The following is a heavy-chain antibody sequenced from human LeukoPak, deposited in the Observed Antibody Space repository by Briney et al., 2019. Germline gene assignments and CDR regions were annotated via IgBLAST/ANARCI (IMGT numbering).Heavy chain of an antibody. Sequence: PSETLSLTCVVSGGSVSGYYWGWIRQPPGRGLEWIGYVYYSGSTNYNPSFKSRITISVDTSRNQFSLKLRSVTAADTAVYYCARGGASSIPLDYWGRGTPVTVSS. CDR1: GGSVSGYY. D-gene: IGHD1-26*01. V-gene: IGHV4-59*02. CDR2: VYYSGST. J-gene: IGHJ4*02. CDR3: ARGGASSIPLDY.